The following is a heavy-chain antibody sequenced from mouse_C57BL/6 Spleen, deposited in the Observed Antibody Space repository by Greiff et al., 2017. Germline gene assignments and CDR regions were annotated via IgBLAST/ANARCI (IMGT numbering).Heavy chain of an antibody. D-gene: IGHD1-1*01. J-gene: IGHJ1*03. CDR2: IYPGSGST. Sequence: QVQLQQPGAELVKPGASVKMSCKASGYTFTSYWITWVKQRPGQGLEWIGDIYPGSGSTNYNEKFKSKATLTVDTSSSTAYMQLSSLTSEDSAVYDCERWGYYYGRGYFDVWGTGTTVTVSS. CDR1: GYTFTSYW. V-gene: IGHV1-55*01. CDR3: ERWGYYYGRGYFDV.